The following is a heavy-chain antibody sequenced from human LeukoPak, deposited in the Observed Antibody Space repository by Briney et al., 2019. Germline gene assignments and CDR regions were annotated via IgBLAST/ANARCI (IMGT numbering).Heavy chain of an antibody. CDR3: ARVLKPGNWFDP. J-gene: IGHJ5*02. Sequence: SETLSLTCTVSGGSISSYYWSWIRQPAGKGLEWIGRIYTSGSTNYNPSLKSRVTMSVDTSKNQFSLKLSTVAAADTAVYYCARVLKPGNWFDPWGQGTLVTVSS. CDR2: IYTSGST. CDR1: GGSISSYY. V-gene: IGHV4-4*07. D-gene: IGHD2-8*02.